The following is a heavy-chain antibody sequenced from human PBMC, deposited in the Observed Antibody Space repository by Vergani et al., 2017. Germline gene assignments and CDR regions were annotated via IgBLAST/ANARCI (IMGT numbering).Heavy chain of an antibody. J-gene: IGHJ3*02. V-gene: IGHV3-33*01. CDR2: IWYDGSNK. Sequence: QVQLVESGGGVVQPGRSLRLSCAASGFTFSSYGMHWVRQAPGKGLEWVAVIWYDGSNKYYADSLKGRFTISRDNSKNTLYLQMNSLRAEDTAVYYCARGAYYYASSDYPGAFDIWGQGTMVTVSS. CDR3: ARGAYYYASSDYPGAFDI. CDR1: GFTFSSYG. D-gene: IGHD3-22*01.